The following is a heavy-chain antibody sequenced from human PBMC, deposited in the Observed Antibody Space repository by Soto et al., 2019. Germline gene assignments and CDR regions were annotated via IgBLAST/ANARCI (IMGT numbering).Heavy chain of an antibody. D-gene: IGHD6-6*01. CDR3: ARESIAARPYYYYGMDV. Sequence: ASVKVSCKASGGTFSSYAISWVRQAPGQGLEWMGGIIPIFGTANYAQKFQGRVTITADESTSTAYMELSSLRSEDTAVYYCARESIAARPYYYYGMDVWGQGTTVTVSS. CDR1: GGTFSSYA. V-gene: IGHV1-69*13. J-gene: IGHJ6*02. CDR2: IIPIFGTA.